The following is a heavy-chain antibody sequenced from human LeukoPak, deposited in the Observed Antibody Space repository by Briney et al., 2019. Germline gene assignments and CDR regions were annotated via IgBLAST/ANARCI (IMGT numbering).Heavy chain of an antibody. J-gene: IGHJ4*02. D-gene: IGHD6-19*01. CDR3: ARVIHEPSGWLNY. V-gene: IGHV3-21*01. Sequence: GGSLRLSCAASGFTFSSYSMNWVRQAPGKGLEWVSSISSSSSYIYYADSAKGRFTISRDNAKNSLYLQMNSLRAEDTAVYYCARVIHEPSGWLNYWGQGTLVTVSS. CDR1: GFTFSSYS. CDR2: ISSSSSYI.